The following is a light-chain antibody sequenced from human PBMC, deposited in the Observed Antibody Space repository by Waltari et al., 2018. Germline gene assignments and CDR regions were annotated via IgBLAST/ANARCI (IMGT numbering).Light chain of an antibody. V-gene: IGKV3-11*01. CDR3: QHRSNWNT. CDR1: QRVGTS. CDR2: NAS. J-gene: IGKJ2*01. Sequence: ETVLTQSPVTLSLSPGEGATLSCKASQRVGTSLAWYQQKPGQAPRLLIYNASNRAAGIPARFSGSGSGTDFTLTIGTLEPEDFAVYYCQHRSNWNTFGQGTKLEIK.